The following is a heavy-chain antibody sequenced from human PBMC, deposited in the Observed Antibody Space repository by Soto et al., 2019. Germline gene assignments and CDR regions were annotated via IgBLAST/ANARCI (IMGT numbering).Heavy chain of an antibody. J-gene: IGHJ3*01. V-gene: IGHV3-48*03. CDR2: ISHSGATI. Sequence: EVQLLESGGGLVQPGGSLRLSCAASGFQFSSYEMNWVRQAPGKGLEWVAHISHSGATIFYTDSVKGRFTISRDNTNNSLSLQMNSLRADDTAIYYCARGAFWYTTSTTDDAFDVWGQGTVVTVSS. D-gene: IGHD6-6*01. CDR1: GFQFSSYE. CDR3: ARGAFWYTTSTTDDAFDV.